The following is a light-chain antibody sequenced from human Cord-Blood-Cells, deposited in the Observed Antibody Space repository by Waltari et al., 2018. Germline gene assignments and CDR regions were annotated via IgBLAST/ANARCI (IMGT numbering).Light chain of an antibody. J-gene: IGKJ2*01. CDR2: WAS. CDR1: QSVLYSSHNKNY. CDR3: QQYYSTPYT. Sequence: IVMTQSPDSLAVSLGARATINCKSSQSVLYSSHNKNYLAWYQQKPGQPPKLLIYWASTRESGVPDRFSGSGSGTDFTLTISSLQAEDVAVYYCQQYYSTPYTFGQGTKLEIK. V-gene: IGKV4-1*01.